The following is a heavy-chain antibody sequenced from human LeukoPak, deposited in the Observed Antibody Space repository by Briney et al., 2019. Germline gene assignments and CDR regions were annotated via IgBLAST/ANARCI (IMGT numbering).Heavy chain of an antibody. J-gene: IGHJ6*02. CDR3: ARGRHHGFGGMDV. CDR2: VYHIGGT. V-gene: IGHV4-30-2*01. CDR1: GGSISSGGYS. D-gene: IGHD3-10*01. Sequence: SETLSRTCAVPGGSISSGGYSWSCIRQPPGKGLERIVYVYHIGGTYYNPSLKRRVTISVDRSKNQFSLKLSSVPAPATAVYYCARGRHHGFGGMDVWGPGTTVPVSS.